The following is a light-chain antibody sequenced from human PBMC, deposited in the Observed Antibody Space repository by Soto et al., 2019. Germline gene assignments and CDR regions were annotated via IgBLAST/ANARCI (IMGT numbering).Light chain of an antibody. CDR3: QNYGSSLSIT. CDR1: QSISSY. CDR2: AAS. V-gene: IGKV1-39*02. J-gene: IGKJ5*01. Sequence: DIQMNQSPSSLSASVGESVTITCRASQSISSYLNWYQQKPGKAPKLLIYAASSLQSGVPSRFSGSGSGTDFTLTVTSLEPEDLAVYYCQNYGSSLSITVGQGTRLEIK.